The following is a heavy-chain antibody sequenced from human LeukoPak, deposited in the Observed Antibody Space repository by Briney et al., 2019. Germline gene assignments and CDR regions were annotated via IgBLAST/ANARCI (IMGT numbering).Heavy chain of an antibody. CDR1: GFTFSSYG. J-gene: IGHJ6*03. Sequence: PGRSLRLSCAASGFTFSSYGMHWARQAPGKGLEWVAVIWYDGSNKYYADSVKGRFTISRDNSKNTLYLQMNSLRAEDTAVYYCAKDLAYYYYMDVWGKGTTVTVSS. CDR3: AKDLAYYYYMDV. V-gene: IGHV3-33*06. CDR2: IWYDGSNK.